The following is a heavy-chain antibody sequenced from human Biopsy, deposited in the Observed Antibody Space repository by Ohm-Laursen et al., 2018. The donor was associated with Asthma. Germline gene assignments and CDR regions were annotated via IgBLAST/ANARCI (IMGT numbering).Heavy chain of an antibody. Sequence: VKVSCKSSGYTFSSFGISWVRQAPGQGLDWLGWISVYNGDTDYAQKLQGRVTMTTDTSTSTAYMELRSLRSDDTAVYYCARHRGYCTGGSCSPDFDYWGQGTLVTVSS. CDR2: ISVYNGDT. CDR1: GYTFSSFG. D-gene: IGHD2-15*01. J-gene: IGHJ4*02. V-gene: IGHV1-18*01. CDR3: ARHRGYCTGGSCSPDFDY.